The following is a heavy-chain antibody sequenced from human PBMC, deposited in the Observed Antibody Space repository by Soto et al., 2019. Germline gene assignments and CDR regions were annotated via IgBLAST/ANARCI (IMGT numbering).Heavy chain of an antibody. CDR3: AIGSCNGGSCYPGIY. CDR2: ITGSSSAI. D-gene: IGHD2-15*01. J-gene: IGHJ4*02. CDR1: GFTFNSYS. Sequence: EVHLVESGGGSVQPGGSLRLSCAASGFTFNSYSMHWVRQAPGKGLEWVSYITGSSSAIYYADSVKGRFTISRDNAKNSLSLQKNSLRDEDTAVYYCAIGSCNGGSCYPGIYWGQGTLVSVSS. V-gene: IGHV3-48*02.